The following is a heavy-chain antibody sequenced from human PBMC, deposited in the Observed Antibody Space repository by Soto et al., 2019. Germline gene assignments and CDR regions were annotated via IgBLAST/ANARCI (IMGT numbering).Heavy chain of an antibody. CDR3: AKDLHGCSGGSCYFSTGDY. CDR1: GFTFSSYA. V-gene: IGHV3-23*01. Sequence: GGSLRLSCAASGFTFSSYAMSWVRQAPGKGLEWVSAISGSGGSTYYADSVKGRFTISRDNSKNTLYLQMNSLRAEDTAVYYCAKDLHGCSGGSCYFSTGDYWGQGTLVTVSS. J-gene: IGHJ4*02. D-gene: IGHD2-15*01. CDR2: ISGSGGST.